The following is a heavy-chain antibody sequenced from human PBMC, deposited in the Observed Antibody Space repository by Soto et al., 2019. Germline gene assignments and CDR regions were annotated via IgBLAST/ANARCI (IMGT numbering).Heavy chain of an antibody. CDR3: ARDKGMNYYDSSGYPYYYYYGMDV. Sequence: SETLSLTCTFSVVSISSGGYYCSWIRQHPWKGLEWIGYIYYSGSTYYNPSLKSRVTISVDTTKNQFSLKLSSVTAADTAVYYCARDKGMNYYDSSGYPYYYYYGMDVWGQGTTVTVSS. V-gene: IGHV4-31*03. CDR2: IYYSGST. D-gene: IGHD3-22*01. J-gene: IGHJ6*01. CDR1: VVSISSGGYY.